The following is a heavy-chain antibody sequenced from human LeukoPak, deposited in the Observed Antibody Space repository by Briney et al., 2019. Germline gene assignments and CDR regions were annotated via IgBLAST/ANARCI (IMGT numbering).Heavy chain of an antibody. D-gene: IGHD1/OR15-1a*01. J-gene: IGHJ3*02. Sequence: PSETLSLTCTVSGGSISGYYWSWIRQPPGKGLEWIGYIYYSGSINYNSSLKSRVAISVDTSRNQFSLKLSSMTAADTAVYYCVRNTLGHYDAFDTWGQGTMVTVSS. CDR2: IYYSGSI. CDR1: GGSISGYY. V-gene: IGHV4-59*01. CDR3: VRNTLGHYDAFDT.